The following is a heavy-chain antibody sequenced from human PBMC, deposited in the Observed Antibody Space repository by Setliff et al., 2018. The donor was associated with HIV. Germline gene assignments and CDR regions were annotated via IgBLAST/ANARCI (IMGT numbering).Heavy chain of an antibody. J-gene: IGHJ4*02. CDR3: ARGKISPRGVVLIDY. D-gene: IGHD3-22*01. V-gene: IGHV4-61*02. CDR1: GGSISSGSYY. CDR2: IYTSGST. Sequence: KTSETLSLTCTVSGGSISSGSYYWSWIRQPAGKGLEWIGRIYTSGSTNYNPSLKSRVTISADTSKNQFSLKLSSVTAADTAVCYCARGKISPRGVVLIDYWGQGTLVTVSS.